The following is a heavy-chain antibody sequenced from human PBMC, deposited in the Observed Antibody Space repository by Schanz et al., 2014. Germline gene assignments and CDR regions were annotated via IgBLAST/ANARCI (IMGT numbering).Heavy chain of an antibody. CDR2: IYSDGRT. D-gene: IGHD3-10*01. V-gene: IGHV3-53*01. CDR1: GFTVSSNY. CDR3: ARGRGYIIGQ. Sequence: EVQLVESGGGLIQPGGSLRLSCVASGFTVSSNYMSWVRQARGKGLEWVSVIYSDGRTYYGDSVKGRFTISRDNSKNTVYLQMAILRADDTSVYYCARGRGYIIGQWGQGILVTVSS. J-gene: IGHJ4*02.